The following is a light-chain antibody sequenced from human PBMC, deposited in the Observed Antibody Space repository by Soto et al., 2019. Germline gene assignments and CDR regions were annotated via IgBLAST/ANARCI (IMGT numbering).Light chain of an antibody. J-gene: IGKJ4*01. CDR2: DAS. Sequence: IGLNPSTATLSLSPGARATHSCRASQSVSSYLAWYQQKPGQAPRLLIYDASSRATGIPARFSGSGSRTDFTLTISSLVPEDWAVYSCQQRSNTPLFTFDGRTKVDI. CDR1: QSVSSY. CDR3: QQRSNTPLFT. V-gene: IGKV3-11*01.